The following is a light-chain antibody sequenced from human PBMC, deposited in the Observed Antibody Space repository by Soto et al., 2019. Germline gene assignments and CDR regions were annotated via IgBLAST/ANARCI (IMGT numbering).Light chain of an antibody. CDR2: GTS. Sequence: EVVLTPSPGTLSLSRGARATLSCRASERIYSAYLGWYQQKPGQAPRLLIYGTSSRATGIPDRFSGSGSGTDFTLTISSLEPEDFAVYYCQQRSNWPPITFGQGTRLEIK. CDR1: ERIYSAY. V-gene: IGKV3D-20*02. CDR3: QQRSNWPPIT. J-gene: IGKJ5*01.